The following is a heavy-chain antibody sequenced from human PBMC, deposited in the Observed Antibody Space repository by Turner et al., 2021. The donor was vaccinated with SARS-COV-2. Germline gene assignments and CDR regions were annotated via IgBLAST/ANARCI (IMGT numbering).Heavy chain of an antibody. Sequence: QVQLQESCPGLVKPSETVSLTCTVSGGSMRSNYGTWVRQPPGKGLEWTGHIYYSGSTNYNPSLKSRVTISIDTSKNQFSLSLSSVTAADTAVYYCARHSTVTENYSNGMDVWGQGTTVTVS. CDR1: GGSMRSNY. V-gene: IGHV4-59*08. CDR2: IYYSGST. D-gene: IGHD4-17*01. J-gene: IGHJ6*02. CDR3: ARHSTVTENYSNGMDV.